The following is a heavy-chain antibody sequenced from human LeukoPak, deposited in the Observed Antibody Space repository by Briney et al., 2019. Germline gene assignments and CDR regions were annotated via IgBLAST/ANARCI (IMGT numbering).Heavy chain of an antibody. CDR1: GYTFTSYY. V-gene: IGHV1-46*01. J-gene: IGHJ4*02. CDR2: INPSGGST. Sequence: GASVKVSCKASGYTFTSYYMHRVRQAPGQGLEWMGIINPSGGSTSYAQKFQGRVTMTRDTSTSTVYMELSSLRSEDTAVYYCARVTMVREYDYWGQGTLVTVSS. D-gene: IGHD3-10*01. CDR3: ARVTMVREYDY.